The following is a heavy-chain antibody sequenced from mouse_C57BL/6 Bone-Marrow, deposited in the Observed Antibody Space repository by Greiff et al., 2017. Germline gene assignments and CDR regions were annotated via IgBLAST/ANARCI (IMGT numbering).Heavy chain of an antibody. D-gene: IGHD1-1*01. CDR3: TTVVAPNDY. J-gene: IGHJ2*01. Sequence: DVQLVESGGGLVQPGGSMKLSCVASGFTFSNYWMNWVRQSPEKGLEWVAQIRLKSDNYATHYAESVKGRFTISRDDSKSSVYLQMNNLRAEDTGIYYCTTVVAPNDYWGQGTTLTVSS. CDR1: GFTFSNYW. CDR2: IRLKSDNYAT. V-gene: IGHV6-3*01.